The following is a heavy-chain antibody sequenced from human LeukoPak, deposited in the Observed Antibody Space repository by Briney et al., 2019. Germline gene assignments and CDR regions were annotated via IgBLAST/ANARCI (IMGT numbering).Heavy chain of an antibody. V-gene: IGHV1-8*01. CDR1: GFTFTRYD. CDR2: MNPNNGNT. Sequence: ASVKVSCKASGFTFTRYDINWVRQATGQGLEWMGWMNPNNGNTGYAQTFQGRVTMTRDTFTSTAYMELRSLTSEDTAVYYCVRDGEALAISVNYWFDLWGQGTLVTVSP. D-gene: IGHD3-10*01. CDR3: VRDGEALAISVNYWFDL. J-gene: IGHJ5*02.